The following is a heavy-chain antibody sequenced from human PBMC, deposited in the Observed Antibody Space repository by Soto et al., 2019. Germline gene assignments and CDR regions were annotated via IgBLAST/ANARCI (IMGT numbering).Heavy chain of an antibody. V-gene: IGHV3-74*01. Sequence: PGGSLRLSCAASGFTFSSYAMSWVRQAPGKGLVWVSRIKGDETGTDYADSVKGRFTISRDNGKNTVYLQMNSLRAEDTAVYYCARGIRGYYGMDVWGQGTTVTVSS. CDR1: GFTFSSYA. CDR2: IKGDETGT. J-gene: IGHJ6*02. D-gene: IGHD1-20*01. CDR3: ARGIRGYYGMDV.